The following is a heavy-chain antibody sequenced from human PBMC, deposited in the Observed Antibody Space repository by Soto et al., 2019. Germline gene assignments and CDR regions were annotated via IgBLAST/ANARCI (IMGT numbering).Heavy chain of an antibody. Sequence: SETLSLTCTLSGGSISKYYWSSFRQPPGKGLEWIGYIYYSGSTNYNPSLKSRVTISVDTSKNQFSLKLSSVTAADTAVYYCARAPRGNYGYPSYFDYWGQGTLVTVSS. CDR2: IYYSGST. D-gene: IGHD3-10*01. CDR3: ARAPRGNYGYPSYFDY. J-gene: IGHJ4*02. V-gene: IGHV4-59*01. CDR1: GGSISKYY.